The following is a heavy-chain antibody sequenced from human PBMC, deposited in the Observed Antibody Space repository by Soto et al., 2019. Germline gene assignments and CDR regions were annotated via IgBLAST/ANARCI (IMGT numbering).Heavy chain of an antibody. CDR1: GGSFSGYY. V-gene: IGHV4-34*01. CDR2: INHSGVT. CDR3: ARVPDE. J-gene: IGHJ4*02. Sequence: SETLSLTCAVYGGSFSGYYWSWIRQPPGKGLEWIGEINHSGVTNYKPSLKRRVTISVDRSKNQFSLKLSSVTAADTAVYYCARVPDEWGQGTLVTVSS.